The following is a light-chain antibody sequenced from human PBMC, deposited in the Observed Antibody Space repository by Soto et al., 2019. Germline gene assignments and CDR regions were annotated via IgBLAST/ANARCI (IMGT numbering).Light chain of an antibody. J-gene: IGKJ5*01. CDR1: QNIGVY. V-gene: IGKV1-39*01. CDR3: QQSYLTPIT. CDR2: AAS. Sequence: DIQMTQSPSSLSASVGDRVTITCRTSQNIGVYLNWYQQKPGKGPKFLIFAASNLQSGVPSRFSGSGSGTDFTLTISSLQLEDFATYYCQQSYLTPITFGQGTRL.